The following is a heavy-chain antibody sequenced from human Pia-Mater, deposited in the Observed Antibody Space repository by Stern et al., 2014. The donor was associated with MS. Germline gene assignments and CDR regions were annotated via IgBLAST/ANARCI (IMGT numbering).Heavy chain of an antibody. CDR3: ARDRAAAVGIGYYYGMDV. V-gene: IGHV1-69*01. CDR2: IIPIIATV. CDR1: GGNFKRDA. D-gene: IGHD6-13*01. J-gene: IGHJ6*02. Sequence: VQLVESGAEVKKPGSSGKVSCKASGGNFKRDAISWVRQAPGQGLEWMGRIIPIIATVNSAQRFQGPVRHAADESTSTVYMKVSSLRSEGTAMYYCARDRAAAVGIGYYYGMDVWGQGTTVTVSS.